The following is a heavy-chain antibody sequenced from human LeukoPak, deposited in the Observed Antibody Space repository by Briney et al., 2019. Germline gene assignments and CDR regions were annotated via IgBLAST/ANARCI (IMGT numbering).Heavy chain of an antibody. V-gene: IGHV3-48*01. CDR2: ISSGSSSR. CDR1: GFTFNTFD. CDR3: ARLRYYAVDV. J-gene: IGHJ6*02. Sequence: PGGSLRLSCAASGFTFNTFDMTWVRQAPGEGLEWVSYISSGSSSRYYADSVKGRFTISRDNAKNSLYLQMNSLRAEDTAVYFCARLRYYAVDVWGRGTTVIVSS.